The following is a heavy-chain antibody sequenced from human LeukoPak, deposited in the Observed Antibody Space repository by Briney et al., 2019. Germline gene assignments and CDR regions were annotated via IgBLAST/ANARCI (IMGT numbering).Heavy chain of an antibody. CDR1: GGTFSSYA. V-gene: IGHV1-69*01. J-gene: IGHJ6*02. Sequence: AASVKVSCKASGGTFSSYAISWVRQAPGQGLEWMGGLIPIFGTANYAQKFQGRVTITADESTSTAYMELSSLRSEDTAVYYCARDITWLRLGHYYGMDVWGQGTTVTVSS. CDR2: LIPIFGTA. CDR3: ARDITWLRLGHYYGMDV. D-gene: IGHD5-12*01.